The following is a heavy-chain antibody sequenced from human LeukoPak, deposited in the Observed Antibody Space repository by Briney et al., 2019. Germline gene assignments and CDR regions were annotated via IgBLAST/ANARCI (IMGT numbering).Heavy chain of an antibody. Sequence: PGGSVRLSCAASGFTFDDYGMSWVRQAPGKGLEWVSGINWNGGSTGYADSVKGRFTISRDNAKNSLYLQMNSLRGEDTALYYCARMYSSSWYVYEEWGQGTVDSVSS. D-gene: IGHD6-13*01. V-gene: IGHV3-20*04. CDR3: ARMYSSSWYVYEE. J-gene: IGHJ4*02. CDR2: INWNGGST. CDR1: GFTFDDYG.